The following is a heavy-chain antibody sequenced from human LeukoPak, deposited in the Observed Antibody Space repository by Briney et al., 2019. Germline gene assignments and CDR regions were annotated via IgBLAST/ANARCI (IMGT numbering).Heavy chain of an antibody. J-gene: IGHJ5*02. V-gene: IGHV3-30*18. CDR2: ISYDGSNK. CDR3: AKGACSSTSCYLGNWFDP. CDR1: GFTFSSYG. D-gene: IGHD2-2*01. Sequence: GGSLRLSCAASGFTFSSYGMHWVRQAPGKGLGWVAVISYDGSNKYYADSVKGRFTISRDNSKNTLYLQMNSLRAEDTAVYYCAKGACSSTSCYLGNWFDPWGQGTLVTVSS.